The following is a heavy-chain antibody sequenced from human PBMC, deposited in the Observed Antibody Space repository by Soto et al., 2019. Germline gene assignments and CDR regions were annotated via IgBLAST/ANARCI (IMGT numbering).Heavy chain of an antibody. V-gene: IGHV4-39*01. CDR2: IYYSGST. Sequence: QLQLQESGPGLVKPSETLSLTCTVSGGSISSSSYYWGWIRQPPGKGLEWIGSIYYSGSTYYNPSLKSRVTISVDTSKNQFSLKLSSVTAADTAVYYCARLVKYSSSWSYYFDYWGQGTLVTVSS. CDR3: ARLVKYSSSWSYYFDY. CDR1: GGSISSSSYY. J-gene: IGHJ4*02. D-gene: IGHD6-13*01.